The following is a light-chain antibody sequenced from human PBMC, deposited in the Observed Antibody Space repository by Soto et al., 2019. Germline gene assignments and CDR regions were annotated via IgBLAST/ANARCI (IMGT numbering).Light chain of an antibody. Sequence: QSALTQPASVSGSPGQSITISCTGTSSDVGDYNYVSWYQQHPGKAPKLVIYDVSNRPSGVSNRFSGSKYGNTASLTISGLQAEDEADYYCSSYTSSSTLVVFGTGTKVTVL. CDR3: SSYTSSSTLVV. J-gene: IGLJ1*01. V-gene: IGLV2-14*01. CDR1: SSDVGDYNY. CDR2: DVS.